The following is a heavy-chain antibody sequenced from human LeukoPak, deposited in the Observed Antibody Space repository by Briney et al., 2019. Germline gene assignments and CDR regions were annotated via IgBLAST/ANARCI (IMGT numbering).Heavy chain of an antibody. CDR1: GGSISSSNW. J-gene: IGHJ4*02. Sequence: PSETLSLTCAVSGGSISSSNWWSWVRQPPGKGLEWIGEIYHSGSTNYNPSLKSRVTISVDKSKNQFSLKLSSVTAADTAVYYCARGTYDILTGYYFDYWGQGTLVTVSS. D-gene: IGHD3-9*01. V-gene: IGHV4-4*02. CDR2: IYHSGST. CDR3: ARGTYDILTGYYFDY.